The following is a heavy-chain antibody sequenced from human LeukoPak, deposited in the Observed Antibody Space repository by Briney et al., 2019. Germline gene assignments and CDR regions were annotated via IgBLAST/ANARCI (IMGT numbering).Heavy chain of an antibody. CDR1: GFTFSSYA. CDR3: AKSGGL. V-gene: IGHV3-23*01. CDR2: IYGRGGNT. J-gene: IGHJ4*02. Sequence: GGSLRLSCAASGFTFSSYAMSWVRQAPGKGLEWVSEIYGRGGNTYYADSVRGRFTISRDNSKNTLYLQMNSLRAEDTAIYYCAKSGGLWGQGTLVTVSS. D-gene: IGHD1-14*01.